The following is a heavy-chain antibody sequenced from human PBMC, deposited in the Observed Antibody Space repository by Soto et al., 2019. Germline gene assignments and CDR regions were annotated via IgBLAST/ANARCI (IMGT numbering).Heavy chain of an antibody. CDR3: ARGRVSGYYYYGMDV. D-gene: IGHD2-21*01. Sequence: SVKVSCKASGGTFSSYTISWVRQAPGQGLEWMGRIIPILGIANYAQKFQGRVTITTDKSTSTAYMELSSLRSEDTAVYYCARGRVSGYYYYGMDVWGQGTTVTVSS. V-gene: IGHV1-69*02. CDR2: IIPILGIA. J-gene: IGHJ6*02. CDR1: GGTFSSYT.